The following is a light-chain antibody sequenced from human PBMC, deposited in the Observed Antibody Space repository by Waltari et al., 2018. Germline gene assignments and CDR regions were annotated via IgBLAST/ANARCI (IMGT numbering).Light chain of an antibody. CDR2: RNN. CDR3: AAWDDSLSGDV. Sequence: QSVLTQPPSASGTPGQRVTISCSGSASNIGRNTVNWYQHLPGTAPQLLIYRNNQRHSGVPDRFSGSKSDTSASLVISGLKSEDEAEYYCAAWDDSLSGDVFGTGTKVTVL. CDR1: ASNIGRNT. V-gene: IGLV1-44*01. J-gene: IGLJ1*01.